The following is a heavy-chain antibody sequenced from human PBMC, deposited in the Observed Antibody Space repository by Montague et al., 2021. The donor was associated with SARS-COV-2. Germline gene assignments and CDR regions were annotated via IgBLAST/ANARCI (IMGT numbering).Heavy chain of an antibody. CDR2: INHGGST. CDR1: GGSFSDYY. V-gene: IGHV4-34*01. Sequence: SETLSLTCAVHGGSFSDYYWNWIRQPPGKGLEWIGEINHGGSTKYSPSLKSRLTISADTSKNQFSLKLTSVAAADTAVYYCARLRDGVVPSPILGVGPYYSYYYMDVWGRGTTVTVSS. J-gene: IGHJ6*03. D-gene: IGHD3-10*01. CDR3: ARLRDGVVPSPILGVGPYYSYYYMDV.